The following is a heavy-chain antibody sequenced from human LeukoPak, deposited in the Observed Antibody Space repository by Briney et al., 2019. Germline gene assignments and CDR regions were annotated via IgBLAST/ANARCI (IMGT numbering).Heavy chain of an antibody. Sequence: GSLRLSCAASGFTVSSNYMSWVRQAPGKGLEWIGYIYYSGSTNYNPSLKSRVTISVDTSKNQFSLKLSSVTAADTAVYYCASVSVGATLTIDYWGQGTLVTVSS. J-gene: IGHJ4*02. V-gene: IGHV4-59*02. CDR2: IYYSGST. CDR1: GFTVSSNY. D-gene: IGHD1-26*01. CDR3: ASVSVGATLTIDY.